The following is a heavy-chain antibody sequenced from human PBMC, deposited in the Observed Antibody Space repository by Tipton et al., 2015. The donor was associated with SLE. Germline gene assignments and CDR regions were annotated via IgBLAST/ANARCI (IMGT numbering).Heavy chain of an antibody. V-gene: IGHV1-46*01. Sequence: QSGPEVKKPGASVKVSCKASGYTFTSYYIHWVRQAPGQGLEWMGIINPSGGSTSYAQKFQGRVTMTRDTSTSTVYMELSSLRSEDTAVYYCARDIVVVPDAPYDAFDIWGQGTMVTVSS. CDR3: ARDIVVVPDAPYDAFDI. J-gene: IGHJ3*02. CDR1: GYTFTSYY. D-gene: IGHD2-2*01. CDR2: INPSGGST.